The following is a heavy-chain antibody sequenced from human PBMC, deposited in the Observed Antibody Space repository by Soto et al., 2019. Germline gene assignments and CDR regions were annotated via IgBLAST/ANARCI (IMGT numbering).Heavy chain of an antibody. CDR1: GRTFSINAGF. CDR2: IDNGGNT. J-gene: IGHJ5*02. D-gene: IGHD6-19*01. Sequence: SETLSLTCTVSGRTFSINAGFWYLAWIRQPPGKGLEWIGSIDNGGNTYYNPPLKSRVTISVDTSKNQFSLKLSSVTAADTAVYYCARPLPLAYSSGWYWFDPWGQGTLVTVSS. CDR3: ARPLPLAYSSGWYWFDP. V-gene: IGHV4-39*01.